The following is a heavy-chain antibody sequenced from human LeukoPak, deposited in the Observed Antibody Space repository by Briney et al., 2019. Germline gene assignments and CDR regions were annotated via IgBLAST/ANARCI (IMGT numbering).Heavy chain of an antibody. V-gene: IGHV1-18*01. Sequence: GASVKVSCKASGYTFTSYGISWVRQAPGQGLEWMGWISAYNGNTNYAKKLQGRVTMTTDTSTSTAYMELRSLRSDDTAVYYCARGEDYYDSSPPNLDPWGQGTLVTVSS. CDR1: GYTFTSYG. D-gene: IGHD3-22*01. CDR2: ISAYNGNT. J-gene: IGHJ5*02. CDR3: ARGEDYYDSSPPNLDP.